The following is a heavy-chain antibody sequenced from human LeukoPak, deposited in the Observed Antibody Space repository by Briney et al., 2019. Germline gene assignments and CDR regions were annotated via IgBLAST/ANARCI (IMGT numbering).Heavy chain of an antibody. J-gene: IGHJ4*02. CDR3: ARDGDDILTGFFDY. V-gene: IGHV3-33*01. D-gene: IGHD3-9*01. Sequence: GGSLRLSCAASGFTFSSYVMHWVRQAPGKGLEWVAVMWYDGSNEYYPDSVRGRFTISRDNSKNTLYLQMNSLRAEDTAVYYCARDGDDILTGFFDYWGQGTLVTVSS. CDR2: MWYDGSNE. CDR1: GFTFSSYV.